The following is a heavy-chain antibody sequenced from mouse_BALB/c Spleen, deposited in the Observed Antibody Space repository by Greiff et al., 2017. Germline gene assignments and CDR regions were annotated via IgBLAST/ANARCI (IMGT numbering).Heavy chain of an antibody. CDR2: ISSGGST. CDR3: AREWRYYAMDY. V-gene: IGHV5-6-5*01. D-gene: IGHD1-3*01. CDR1: GFTFSSYA. Sequence: EVKLQESGGGLVKPGGSLKLSCAASGFTFSSYAMSWVRQTPEKRLEWVASISSGGSTYYPDSVKGRFTISRDNARNILYLQMSSLRSEDTAMYYCAREWRYYAMDYWGQGTSVTVSS. J-gene: IGHJ4*01.